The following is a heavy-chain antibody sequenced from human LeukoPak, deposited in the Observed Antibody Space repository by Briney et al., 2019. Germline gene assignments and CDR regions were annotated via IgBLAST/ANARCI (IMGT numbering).Heavy chain of an antibody. CDR3: SRGGFYCGDDGYVDY. V-gene: IGHV4-34*01. Sequence: SETLSPTCAVYGGSLSYYYWSWIRQSPQKGLEWIGEINRSGSTNHNPSLKSRVSISVDTSKNQFSLTLSSVAAADTAIYYCSRGGFYCGDDGYVDYWGQGALVTVSS. CDR1: GGSLSYYY. CDR2: INRSGST. D-gene: IGHD2-21*02. J-gene: IGHJ4*02.